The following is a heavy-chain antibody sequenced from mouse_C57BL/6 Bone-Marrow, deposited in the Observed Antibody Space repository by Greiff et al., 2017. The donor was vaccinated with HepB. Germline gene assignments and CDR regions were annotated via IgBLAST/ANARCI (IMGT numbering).Heavy chain of an antibody. J-gene: IGHJ3*01. D-gene: IGHD1-1*02. CDR2: IHPNSGST. CDR1: GYTFTSYW. CDR3: AREKGDYGGYCVSAWFAY. V-gene: IGHV1-64*01. Sequence: QVQLQQPGAELVKPGASVKLSCKASGYTFTSYWMHWVKQRPGQGLEWIGMIHPNSGSTNYNEKFKSKATLTVDKSSSTAYMQLSSLTSEDSAVYYCAREKGDYGGYCVSAWFAYWGQGTLVTVSA.